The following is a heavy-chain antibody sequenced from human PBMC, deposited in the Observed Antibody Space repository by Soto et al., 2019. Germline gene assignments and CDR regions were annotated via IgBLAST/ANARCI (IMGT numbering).Heavy chain of an antibody. CDR3: ARGRPPDGRYFDWLLSGFYYGMDV. CDR2: INHSGST. V-gene: IGHV4-34*01. CDR1: GGSFSGYY. J-gene: IGHJ6*02. Sequence: PSETLSLICAVYGGSFSGYYWSWIRQPPGKGLEWIGEINHSGSTNYNPSLKSRVTISVDTSKNQFSLKLSSVTAADTAVYYCARGRPPDGRYFDWLLSGFYYGMDVWGQGTTVTVSS. D-gene: IGHD3-9*01.